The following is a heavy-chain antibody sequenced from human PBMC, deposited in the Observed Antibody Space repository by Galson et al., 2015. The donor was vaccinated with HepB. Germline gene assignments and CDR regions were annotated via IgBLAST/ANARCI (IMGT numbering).Heavy chain of an antibody. Sequence: SLRLSCAASGFTFRSYAMRWVRQAPGKGLEWVSAISGSGGSTYYADSVKGRFTISRDNSKNTLYLQMNSLRAEDTAVYYCAKDLGYGDYAGTDYWGQGTLVTVSS. J-gene: IGHJ4*02. V-gene: IGHV3-23*01. CDR1: GFTFRSYA. CDR2: ISGSGGST. D-gene: IGHD4-17*01. CDR3: AKDLGYGDYAGTDY.